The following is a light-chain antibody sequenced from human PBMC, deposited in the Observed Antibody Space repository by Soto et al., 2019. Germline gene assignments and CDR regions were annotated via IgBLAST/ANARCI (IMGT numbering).Light chain of an antibody. Sequence: DIQMTQSPSSLSASLGDRVTITCQASQDIANYLNWYQQKAGRAPKFLIYDASNLETGVPSRFSGSGSGTDFTLTISSLQPEDIATYYCQQYDNLPLTFGGGTKVEIK. CDR1: QDIANY. CDR3: QQYDNLPLT. CDR2: DAS. J-gene: IGKJ4*01. V-gene: IGKV1-33*01.